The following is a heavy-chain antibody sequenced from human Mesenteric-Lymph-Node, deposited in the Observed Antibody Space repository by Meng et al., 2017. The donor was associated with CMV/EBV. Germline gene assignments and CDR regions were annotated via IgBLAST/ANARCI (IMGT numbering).Heavy chain of an antibody. J-gene: IGHJ4*02. CDR2: TYYRSKWYN. D-gene: IGHD4/OR15-4a*01. V-gene: IGHV6-1*01. CDR1: GDSVSSNSVT. Sequence: SETLSLTCAISGDSVSSNSVTWIWIRQSPSRGLEWLGRTYYRSKWYNDYAVSVKSRITINPDTSKNQFSLQLNSVTPEDTAVYYCARVMVRFPKQNYFDYWGQGTLVTVSS. CDR3: ARVMVRFPKQNYFDY.